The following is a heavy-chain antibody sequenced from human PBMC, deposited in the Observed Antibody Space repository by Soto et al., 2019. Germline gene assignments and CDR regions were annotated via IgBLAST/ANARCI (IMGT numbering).Heavy chain of an antibody. V-gene: IGHV1-58*01. CDR3: AAEGYCSGGSCYDAFDI. J-gene: IGHJ3*02. CDR2: IVVGSGNT. CDR1: GFTFTSSA. D-gene: IGHD2-15*01. Sequence: QMQLVQSGPEVKKPGTSVKVSCKASGFTFTSSAVQWVRQARGQRLERIGWIVVGSGNTNYAQKFQERVTITRDMSTSTAYMELSSLRSEDTAVYYCAAEGYCSGGSCYDAFDIWGQGTMVTVSS.